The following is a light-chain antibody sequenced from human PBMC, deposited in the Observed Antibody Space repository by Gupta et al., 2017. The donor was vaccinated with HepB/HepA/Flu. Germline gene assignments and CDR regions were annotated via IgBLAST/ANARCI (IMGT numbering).Light chain of an antibody. CDR1: QSVTTY. Sequence: DIQMTQSPSSLSASVGDTVTITCRASQSVTTYLNWYQQKPGKAPKHLIYDASSLQSGVPSRFSGRGSGTDFTLTISSLHPEDFATYYCQQSVSPPLTFGGGTKVEIK. J-gene: IGKJ4*01. CDR2: DAS. V-gene: IGKV1-39*01. CDR3: QQSVSPPLT.